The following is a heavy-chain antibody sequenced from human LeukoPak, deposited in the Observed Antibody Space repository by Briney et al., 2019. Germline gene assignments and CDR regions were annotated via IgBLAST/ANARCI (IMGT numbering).Heavy chain of an antibody. CDR1: GGTFSNYA. V-gene: IGHV1-69*06. J-gene: IGHJ5*02. CDR2: SIPIFGTA. Sequence: ASVKVSCKASGGTFSNYAISWVRQAPGQGLEWMGGSIPIFGTANYAQKFRGRVTITADKSTRTAYMELSSLRSEDTAVYYCARAQAKRCTNGVCFFWFDPWGQGTLVTVSS. CDR3: ARAQAKRCTNGVCFFWFDP. D-gene: IGHD2-8*01.